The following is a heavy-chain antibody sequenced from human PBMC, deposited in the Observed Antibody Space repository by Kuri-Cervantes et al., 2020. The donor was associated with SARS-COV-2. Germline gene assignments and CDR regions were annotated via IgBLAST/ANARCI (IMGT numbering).Heavy chain of an antibody. CDR1: GFTFSSYS. V-gene: IGHV3-48*02. CDR3: VSQQLPLFDY. J-gene: IGHJ4*02. Sequence: GESLKISCAASGFTFSSYSMNWVRQAPGKGLEWVSYISSSSSTIYYADSVKGRFTISRDNAKNSLYLQKTSLRDKYTAVYYCVSQQLPLFDYWGQGTLVTVSS. CDR2: ISSSSSTI. D-gene: IGHD6-13*01.